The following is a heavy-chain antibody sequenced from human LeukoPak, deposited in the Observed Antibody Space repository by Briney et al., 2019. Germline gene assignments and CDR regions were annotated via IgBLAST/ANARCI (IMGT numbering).Heavy chain of an antibody. D-gene: IGHD4-11*01. CDR3: ARQTTILTTLNY. V-gene: IGHV5-51*01. CDR1: GYTFTNYW. Sequence: GESLKISCKTSGYTFTNYWIAWVRQMPGQGLEWMGIIYPGDSHTRYSPSSQGQVTISADKSITTAYLQWSSLKASDTAMYYCARQTTILTTLNYWGQGTLVTVSS. CDR2: IYPGDSHT. J-gene: IGHJ4*02.